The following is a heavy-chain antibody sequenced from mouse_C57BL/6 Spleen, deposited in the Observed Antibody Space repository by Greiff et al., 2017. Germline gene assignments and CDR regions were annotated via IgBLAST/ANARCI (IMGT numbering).Heavy chain of an antibody. Sequence: EVKLVESGGGLVKPGGSLKLSCAASGFTFSDYGLHWVRQAPEKGLEWVAYISSGSSTIYYADTVKGRFTITRDNAKNTLFLHMTSLRSEDTAMYYCARDDYGRMDYWGQGTSVTVSS. CDR2: ISSGSSTI. CDR3: ARDDYGRMDY. V-gene: IGHV5-17*01. J-gene: IGHJ4*01. CDR1: GFTFSDYG. D-gene: IGHD1-1*01.